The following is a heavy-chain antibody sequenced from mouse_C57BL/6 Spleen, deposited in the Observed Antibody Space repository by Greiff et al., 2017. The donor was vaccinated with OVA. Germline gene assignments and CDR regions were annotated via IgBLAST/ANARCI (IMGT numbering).Heavy chain of an antibody. CDR2: IDPENGDT. V-gene: IGHV14-4*01. D-gene: IGHD1-1*01. CDR1: GFNIKDDY. CDR3: TRAYGSSPFDY. J-gene: IGHJ2*01. Sequence: EVKLMESGAELVRPGASVKLSCTASGFNIKDDYMHWVKQRPEQGLEWIGWIDPENGDTEYASKFQGKATITADTSSNTAYLQLSSLTSEDTAVYYCTRAYGSSPFDYWGQGTTLTVSS.